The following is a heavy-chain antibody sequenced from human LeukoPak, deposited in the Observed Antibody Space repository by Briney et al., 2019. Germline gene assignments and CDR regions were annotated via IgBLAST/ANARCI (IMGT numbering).Heavy chain of an antibody. D-gene: IGHD3-10*01. CDR1: GFTFSTYS. Sequence: GGSLRLSCAASGFTFSTYSMIWVRQAPGKGLEWVSGISWDSAYIAYTDSVKGRFTISRDNAKNSLYLQMNGLRPEDTALYYCAQGPTNSGRFHYWGQGTLVTVSS. V-gene: IGHV3-9*01. CDR3: AQGPTNSGRFHY. J-gene: IGHJ4*02. CDR2: ISWDSAYI.